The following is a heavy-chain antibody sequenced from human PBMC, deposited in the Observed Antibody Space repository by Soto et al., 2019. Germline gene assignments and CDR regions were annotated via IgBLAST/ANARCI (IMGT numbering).Heavy chain of an antibody. J-gene: IGHJ4*02. Sequence: EVQLVESGGGLVQPGLSLRLSCAASGFTFSNYEFNWVRQAPGKGLEWISYIGTSETNTYCAASVKGRFTVSRDNAKSSVYLQMNSLRAEDTAIYYCAREELNCGGDCFAFWGQGALVTVS. D-gene: IGHD2-21*01. CDR1: GFTFSNYE. CDR3: AREELNCGGDCFAF. V-gene: IGHV3-48*03. CDR2: IGTSETNT.